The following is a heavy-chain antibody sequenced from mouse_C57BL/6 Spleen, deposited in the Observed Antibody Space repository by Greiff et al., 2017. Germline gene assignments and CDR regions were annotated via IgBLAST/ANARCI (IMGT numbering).Heavy chain of an antibody. D-gene: IGHD2-4*01. CDR2: IDPTGGGT. CDR1: GYTFTSYW. CDR3: ASSRLREIYYAMEY. V-gene: IGHV1-72*01. J-gene: IGHJ4*01. Sequence: QVQLQQPGAELVKPGASVKLSCKASGYTFTSYWMHWVKQRPVRGLEWIGRIDPTGGGTNYNEKFKNKATLTVANPSSTAYMQLSSLTSEDSAVYYCASSRLREIYYAMEYWGQGTSVTVSS.